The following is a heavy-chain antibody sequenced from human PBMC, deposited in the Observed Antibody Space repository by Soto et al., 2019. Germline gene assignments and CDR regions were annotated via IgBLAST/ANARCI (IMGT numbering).Heavy chain of an antibody. D-gene: IGHD1-1*01. CDR3: ARDEAYTWNAGGWFAP. Sequence: QVQLVQSGAEVKKPGASVKVSCKASGYTFTSYGISWVRQASGQGLEWMGWISAYNGNTKYAQKLQGRVTMTTDTSTSTAYMEQRSPRSPDTALYSCARDEAYTWNAGGWFAPWGQGTLVTVSS. J-gene: IGHJ5*02. V-gene: IGHV1-18*01. CDR1: GYTFTSYG. CDR2: ISAYNGNT.